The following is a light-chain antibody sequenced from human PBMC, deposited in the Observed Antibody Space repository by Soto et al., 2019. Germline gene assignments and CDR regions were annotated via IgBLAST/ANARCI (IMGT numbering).Light chain of an antibody. CDR2: EGS. CDR3: SSYSDTNICV. V-gene: IGLV2-14*02. CDR1: NSDIGTYNL. Sequence: QSVLTQPAAVSGSPGQSITISCIGSNSDIGTYNLVSWYRQHPGKVPKLLIYEGSRRPSGISNRFSGSKSGNTASLTISGLQAEDEADYYCSSYSDTNICVFGTGTKVTVL. J-gene: IGLJ1*01.